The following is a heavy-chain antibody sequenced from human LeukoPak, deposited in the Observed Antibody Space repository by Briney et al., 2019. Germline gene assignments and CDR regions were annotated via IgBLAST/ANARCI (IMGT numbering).Heavy chain of an antibody. CDR1: GFTFSNAW. CDR3: AARPSGGSAAFDY. D-gene: IGHD5-12*01. V-gene: IGHV3-23*01. CDR2: ISGSGGST. J-gene: IGHJ4*02. Sequence: PGGSLRLSCAASGFTFSNAWMSWVRQAPGKGLEWVSAISGSGGSTYYADSVKGRFTISRDNSKKTLYLQMNSLRAEDTALYYCAARPSGGSAAFDYWGQGTLVTVSP.